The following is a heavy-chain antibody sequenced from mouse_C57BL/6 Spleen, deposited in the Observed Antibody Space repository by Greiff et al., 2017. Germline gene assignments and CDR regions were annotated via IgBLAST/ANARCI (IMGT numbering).Heavy chain of an antibody. Sequence: QVQLQQPGTELVKPGASVKLSCKASGYTFTSYWMHWVKQRPGQGLEWIGNINPSNGGTNYNEKFKSKATLTVDKSSSTAYMQHSRLTSEDSAVYSCARSCRDSWYAYWGQGTLVTVSA. CDR1: GYTFTSYW. J-gene: IGHJ3*01. CDR2: INPSNGGT. D-gene: IGHD3-3*01. CDR3: ARSCRDSWYAY. V-gene: IGHV1-53*01.